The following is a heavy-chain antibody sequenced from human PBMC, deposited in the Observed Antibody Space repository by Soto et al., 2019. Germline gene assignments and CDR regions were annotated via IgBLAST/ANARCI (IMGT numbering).Heavy chain of an antibody. CDR2: IYTDDNI. V-gene: IGHV3-53*01. CDR3: ATELIAKYGMDV. J-gene: IGHJ6*02. Sequence: EVQLVESGGGLVQPGGSLRLSCAASGFTVSGDYVTWVRQAPGKGLEWVSVIYTDDNIYYADSVTGRFTSSRDNSKNTFYLQMNRLRVEDTAVYYCATELIAKYGMDVGGQGTTVTVSS. D-gene: IGHD2-21*01. CDR1: GFTVSGDY.